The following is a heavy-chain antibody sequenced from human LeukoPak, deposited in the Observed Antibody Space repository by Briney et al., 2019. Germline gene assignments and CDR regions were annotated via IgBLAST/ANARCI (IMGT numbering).Heavy chain of an antibody. V-gene: IGHV1-24*01. D-gene: IGHD2-2*01. J-gene: IGHJ6*02. CDR3: ATSIKGKVVPAAPPGYYYGMDV. CDR1: GYTLTELS. CDR2: FDPEDGET. Sequence: ASVKVSCKVSGYTLTELSMHWVRQAPGKGLEWMGGFDPEDGETIYAQKFQGRVTMTRDTSTSTVYMELSSLRSEDTAVYYCATSIKGKVVPAAPPGYYYGMDVWGRGTTVTVSS.